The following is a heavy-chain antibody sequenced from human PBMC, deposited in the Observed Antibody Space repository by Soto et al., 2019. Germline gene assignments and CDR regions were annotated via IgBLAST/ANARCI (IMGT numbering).Heavy chain of an antibody. Sequence: QVQLQESGPGLVKPSQTLSLTCTVSGGSISSGDYYWSWIRQPPGKGLEWIGYIYYSGSTYYNPSLYSRVTRTPGTSKTRISLKLSSVTAADTAVYYCARVQLFAFDIWGQGTMVTVSS. CDR3: ARVQLFAFDI. V-gene: IGHV4-30-4*01. CDR1: GGSISSGDYY. J-gene: IGHJ3*02. D-gene: IGHD4-4*01. CDR2: IYYSGST.